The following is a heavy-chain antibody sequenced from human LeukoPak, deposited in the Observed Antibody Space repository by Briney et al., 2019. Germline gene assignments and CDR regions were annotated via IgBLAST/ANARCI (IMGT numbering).Heavy chain of an antibody. V-gene: IGHV4-34*01. CDR3: VSGTVTTRYFDY. J-gene: IGHJ4*02. CDR2: INHSGST. CDR1: GGCFSGYY. D-gene: IGHD4-17*01. Sequence: SETLSLTCAVYGGCFSGYYWSWIRQPPGKGLEWIGEINHSGSTNYNPSLKSRVTISVDTSKNQFSLKLSSVTAADTAVYYCVSGTVTTRYFDYWGQGTLVTVSS.